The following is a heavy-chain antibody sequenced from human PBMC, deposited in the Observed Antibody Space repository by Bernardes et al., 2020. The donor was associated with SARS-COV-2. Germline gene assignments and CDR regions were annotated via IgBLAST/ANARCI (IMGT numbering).Heavy chain of an antibody. D-gene: IGHD2-2*01. CDR2: VNESGST. CDR3: ARGGSPRWGSTGCYSFDSGYWFHP. J-gene: IGHJ5*02. Sequence: SEPLSLTCAVNGGSITDYYGSWIRLSPGKGVEWIGEVNESGSTAYNPSLKSRVTISVDTSKNLFSPKVTPVTAADTAVYYCARGGSPRWGSTGCYSFDSGYWFHPWGQGTLVTVSS. CDR1: GGSITDYY. V-gene: IGHV4-34*01.